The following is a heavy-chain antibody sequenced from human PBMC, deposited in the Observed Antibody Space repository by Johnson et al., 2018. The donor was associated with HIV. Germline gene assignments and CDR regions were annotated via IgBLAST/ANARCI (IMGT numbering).Heavy chain of an antibody. V-gene: IGHV3-33*06. J-gene: IGHJ3*02. CDR1: GFTFSSYG. CDR3: AKDGEYSSPGAFDI. CDR2: IWYDGSNK. Sequence: QVQLVESGGGVVQPGRSLRLSCAASGFTFSSYGMHWVRQAPGKGLEWVAVIWYDGSNKYYADSVKGRFTISRDNSKNTLYLQMNSLRADDTAVYYCAKDGEYSSPGAFDIWGQGTMVTVSS. D-gene: IGHD6-6*01.